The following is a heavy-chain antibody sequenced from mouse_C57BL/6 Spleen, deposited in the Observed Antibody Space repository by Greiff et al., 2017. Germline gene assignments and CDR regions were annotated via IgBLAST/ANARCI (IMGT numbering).Heavy chain of an antibody. J-gene: IGHJ4*01. D-gene: IGHD1-1*01. Sequence: GGLVQPGGSLKLSCAASGIDFSRYWMSWVRRAPGKGLEWIGEINPDSSTINYAPSLKDKFIISPANAQNTLYLQMSKVRSEDTALYYCAIPYYYGSRNYYARDEWGQGSSGTVAS. CDR1: GIDFSRYW. V-gene: IGHV4-1*01. CDR3: AIPYYYGSRNYYARDE. CDR2: INPDSSTI.